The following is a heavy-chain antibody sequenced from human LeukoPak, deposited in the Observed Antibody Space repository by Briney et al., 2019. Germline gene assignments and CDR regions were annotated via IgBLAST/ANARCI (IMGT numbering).Heavy chain of an antibody. J-gene: IGHJ4*02. CDR3: ARDLYY. D-gene: IGHD2/OR15-2a*01. CDR2: ISFDGSNK. CDR1: GFIFRTFA. Sequence: GGSLRLSCAASGFIFRTFAMHWIRQAPGKGLAWVTVISFDGSNKYYADSVKGRFTISRDNSKNTLYLQMNSLRAEDTAVYYCARDLYYWGQGTLVTVSS. V-gene: IGHV3-30-3*01.